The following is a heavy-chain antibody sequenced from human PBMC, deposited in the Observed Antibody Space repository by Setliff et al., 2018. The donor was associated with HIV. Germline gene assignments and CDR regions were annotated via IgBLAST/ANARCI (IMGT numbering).Heavy chain of an antibody. D-gene: IGHD1-1*01. CDR2: IASASSST. Sequence: GGSLRLSCAASGFTLSDYEMNWVRQAPGKGPEWISFIASASSSTYYAASVKGRFIISRDNARNSLYLQMNSLSADDTAVYYCARTSTTTGTTLNWFDPWGQGTLVTVPQ. J-gene: IGHJ5*02. CDR1: GFTLSDYE. CDR3: ARTSTTTGTTLNWFDP. V-gene: IGHV3-48*03.